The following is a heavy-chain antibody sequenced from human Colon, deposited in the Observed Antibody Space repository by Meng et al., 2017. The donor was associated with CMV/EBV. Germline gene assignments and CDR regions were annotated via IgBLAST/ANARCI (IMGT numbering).Heavy chain of an antibody. CDR1: GLTFKTSG. D-gene: IGHD2-2*02. J-gene: IGHJ4*02. Sequence: GESLKISCAASGLTFKTSGVSWVRQTPGKGLEWVSVITGSGNTHYADSVKGRFIISRDTSKNMVNLQMNNLRGEDAAVYYCAREPGHCSSTSCYTEGYYFDTWGQGTMVTVSS. CDR2: ITGSGNT. V-gene: IGHV3-66*03. CDR3: AREPGHCSSTSCYTEGYYFDT.